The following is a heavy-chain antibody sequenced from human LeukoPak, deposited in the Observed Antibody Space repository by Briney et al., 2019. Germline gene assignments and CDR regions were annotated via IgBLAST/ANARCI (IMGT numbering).Heavy chain of an antibody. Sequence: PGGSLRLSCAASGFTFTSHSMNWVRQAPGRGLEWVSSIRFTGSYIYYADSVKGRFTISRDNSKNTLYLQMNSLRAEDTAVYYCARVDSGSYYTLDYWGQGTLVTVSS. J-gene: IGHJ4*02. V-gene: IGHV3-21*04. D-gene: IGHD1-26*01. CDR3: ARVDSGSYYTLDY. CDR1: GFTFTSHS. CDR2: IRFTGSYI.